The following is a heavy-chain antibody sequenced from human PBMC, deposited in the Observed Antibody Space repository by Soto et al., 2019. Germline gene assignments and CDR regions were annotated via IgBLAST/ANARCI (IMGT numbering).Heavy chain of an antibody. V-gene: IGHV4-59*01. D-gene: IGHD2-2*01. Sequence: PSETLSLTCTVSGGSISSYYWSWIRQPPGKGLEWIGYIYYSGSTNYNPSLKSRVTISVDTSKNQFSLKLSSVTAADTAVYYCARVAPTYCSSTSCYVYYYYGMDVLGQGTTVTVSS. J-gene: IGHJ6*02. CDR2: IYYSGST. CDR3: ARVAPTYCSSTSCYVYYYYGMDV. CDR1: GGSISSYY.